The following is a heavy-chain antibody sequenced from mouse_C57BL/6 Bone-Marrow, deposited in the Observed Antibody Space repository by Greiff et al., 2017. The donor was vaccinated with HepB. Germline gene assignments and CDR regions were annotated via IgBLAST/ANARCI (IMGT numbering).Heavy chain of an antibody. CDR3: ASSTGTGFAY. D-gene: IGHD4-1*02. CDR1: GFTFSSYA. CDR2: ISDGGSYT. V-gene: IGHV5-4*03. J-gene: IGHJ3*01. Sequence: EVMLVESGGGLVKPGGSLKLSCAASGFTFSSYAMSWVRQTPEKRLEWVATISDGGSYTYYPDNVKGRFTISRDNAKNNLYLQMSHLKSEDTAMYYCASSTGTGFAYWGQGTLVTVSA.